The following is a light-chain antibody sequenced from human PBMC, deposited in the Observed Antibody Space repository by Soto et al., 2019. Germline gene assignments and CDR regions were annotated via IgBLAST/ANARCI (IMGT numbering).Light chain of an antibody. V-gene: IGKV3-15*01. Sequence: EIVLTQSPGTLSLSPGERATLSCRASQRVNTNLAWYQQKPGQAPRLLIYGASTRATGIPARFSGSGSGTEFTLTISSLQSEDFAVYYCQQYNNWPPHTFGQGTKVDIK. J-gene: IGKJ2*01. CDR1: QRVNTN. CDR2: GAS. CDR3: QQYNNWPPHT.